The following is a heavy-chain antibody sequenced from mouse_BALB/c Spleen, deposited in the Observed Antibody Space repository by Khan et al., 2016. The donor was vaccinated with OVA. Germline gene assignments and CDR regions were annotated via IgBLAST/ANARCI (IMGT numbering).Heavy chain of an antibody. CDR1: GFSLTRYG. V-gene: IGHV2-6*02. D-gene: IGHD2-2*01. J-gene: IGHJ4*01. CDR2: IWSDGST. CDR3: ARWFYGYSSLYAMDY. Sequence: QVQLKQSGPGLVAPSQSLSITCTVSGFSLTRYGVHWVRQPPGKGLEWLVVIWSDGSTNYNSVLKSRLSISKDKSKSKVFLKMNSLKTDATAIYYCARWFYGYSSLYAMDYWGQGTSVTVSA.